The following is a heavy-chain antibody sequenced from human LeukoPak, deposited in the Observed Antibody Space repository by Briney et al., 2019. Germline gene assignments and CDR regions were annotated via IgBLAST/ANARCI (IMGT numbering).Heavy chain of an antibody. J-gene: IGHJ4*02. CDR1: GFTFSSYA. Sequence: GGSLRLSCAASGFTFSSYAMSWVRQAPGKGLEWVSAISGSGGSTYYADSVKGRFTISRDNSKNTLYLQMNSLRAEDTAVYYCAKDFGMIVWEDYFDYWGQGTLVTVSS. V-gene: IGHV3-23*01. CDR2: ISGSGGST. CDR3: AKDFGMIVWEDYFDY. D-gene: IGHD3-22*01.